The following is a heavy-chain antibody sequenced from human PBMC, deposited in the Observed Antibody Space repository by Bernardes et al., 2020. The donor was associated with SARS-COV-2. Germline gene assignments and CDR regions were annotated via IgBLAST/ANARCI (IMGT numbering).Heavy chain of an antibody. Sequence: ASVKVSCKASGYTFTGYFIHWVRQAPGQRLEWMGWINPNTGGTNYIQKFQGRVTMTSDTSITTAYMELSRLGSDDTAIYYCARTRTTISTTGIPVDYWGQGTLVTVSS. CDR2: INPNTGGT. V-gene: IGHV1-2*02. CDR3: ARTRTTISTTGIPVDY. CDR1: GYTFTGYF. D-gene: IGHD2-21*02. J-gene: IGHJ4*02.